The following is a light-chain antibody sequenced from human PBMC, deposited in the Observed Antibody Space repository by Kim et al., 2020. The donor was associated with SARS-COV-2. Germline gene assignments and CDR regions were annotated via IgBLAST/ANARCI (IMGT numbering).Light chain of an antibody. CDR2: DAS. CDR3: QQYNSYSRWT. V-gene: IGKV1-5*01. J-gene: IGKJ1*01. CDR1: QSISSW. Sequence: SVGGRGTITCWASQSISSWLAWYQQKQGKAPKLLINDASSLESVVPSWLSGSGSGTEFTLTISSMQHDDFATYYCQQYNSYSRWTFGQGTKVDIK.